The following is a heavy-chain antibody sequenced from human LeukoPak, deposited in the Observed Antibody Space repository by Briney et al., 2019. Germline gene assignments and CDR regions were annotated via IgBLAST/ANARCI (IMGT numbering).Heavy chain of an antibody. V-gene: IGHV1-18*01. CDR2: ISAYNGNT. Sequence: GASVKVSCKASGYTFTSYGISWVRQAPGQGLEWMGWISAYNGNTNYAQKLQGRVTMTTDTSTSTAYMELRSLRSDDTAVYYCAREMEDSSSWDAFDIWGQGTMVTVSS. CDR1: GYTFTSYG. J-gene: IGHJ3*02. D-gene: IGHD6-13*01. CDR3: AREMEDSSSWDAFDI.